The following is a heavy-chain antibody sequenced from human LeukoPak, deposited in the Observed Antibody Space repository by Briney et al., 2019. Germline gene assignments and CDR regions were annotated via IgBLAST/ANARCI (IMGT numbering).Heavy chain of an antibody. V-gene: IGHV4-59*01. Sequence: PSETLSLTCTVSGGSIRSYYWSWIRQPPGKGLEWIGYIYYSGSTNYNPSLKSRVTMSVDTSKNQFSLKLTSVIAADTAVYYCARDLGFGPMVRGVISPWGQGTLVTVSS. J-gene: IGHJ5*02. CDR3: ARDLGFGPMVRGVISP. D-gene: IGHD3-10*01. CDR2: IYYSGST. CDR1: GGSIRSYY.